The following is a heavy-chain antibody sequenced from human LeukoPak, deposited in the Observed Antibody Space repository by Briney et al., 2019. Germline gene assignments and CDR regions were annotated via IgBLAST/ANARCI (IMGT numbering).Heavy chain of an antibody. CDR2: ISWNSGSI. CDR1: GFTFDDYA. Sequence: PGGSLRLSCAASGFTFDDYAMHWVRQAPGKGLEWVSGISWNSGSIGYADSVKGRLTISRDNAKNSLYLQMNSLRAEDTALYCCAKSRLWFREFDAFDIWGQGTMVTVSS. V-gene: IGHV3-9*01. D-gene: IGHD3-10*01. CDR3: AKSRLWFREFDAFDI. J-gene: IGHJ3*02.